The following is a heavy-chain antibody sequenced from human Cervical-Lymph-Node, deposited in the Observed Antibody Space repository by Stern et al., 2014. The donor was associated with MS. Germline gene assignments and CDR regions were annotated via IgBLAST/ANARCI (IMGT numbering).Heavy chain of an antibody. D-gene: IGHD1-1*01. CDR3: ARASDKNDGDY. Sequence: EVQLVESGGGLVKPGGSLRLSCAASGFTFTSYSFTWVRQAPGKGLEWVSSISRTSTYLYYAASVGGRFTISKDNAKNSLYLQMNSLTPEDTAVYYCARASDKNDGDYWGQGTLVTVSS. CDR1: GFTFTSYS. CDR2: ISRTSTYL. J-gene: IGHJ4*02. V-gene: IGHV3-21*01.